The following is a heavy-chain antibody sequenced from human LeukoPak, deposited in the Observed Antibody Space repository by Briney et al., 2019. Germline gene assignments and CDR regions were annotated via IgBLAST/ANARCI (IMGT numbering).Heavy chain of an antibody. Sequence: GGSLRLSCAASGFTYSNFAMSWVRQAPGKGLEWVSAISGSGSPTYYADSVKGRFTISRDIPKNTLYLQMNSLRVEDTAVYYCARVSGYNYGYAFWGQGTLVTVSS. CDR3: ARVSGYNYGYAF. CDR2: ISGSGSPT. V-gene: IGHV3-23*01. CDR1: GFTYSNFA. D-gene: IGHD5-18*01. J-gene: IGHJ4*02.